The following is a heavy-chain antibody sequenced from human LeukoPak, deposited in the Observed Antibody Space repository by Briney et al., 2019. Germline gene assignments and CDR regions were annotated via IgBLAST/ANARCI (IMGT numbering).Heavy chain of an antibody. CDR2: IYSGGST. V-gene: IGHV3-53*04. CDR3: ARDLGYCSSTSCYNNWFDP. J-gene: IGHJ5*02. CDR1: GFTVSSNY. Sequence: GGSLRLSCAASGFTVSSNYMSWVRQAPGKGLEWVSVIYSGGSTYYADSVKGRFTISRHNSKNTLYLQMNSLRAEDTAVYYCARDLGYCSSTSCYNNWFDPWGQGTLVTVSS. D-gene: IGHD2-2*02.